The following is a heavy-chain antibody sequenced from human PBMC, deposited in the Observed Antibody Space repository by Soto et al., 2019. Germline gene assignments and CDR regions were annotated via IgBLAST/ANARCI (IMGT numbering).Heavy chain of an antibody. Sequence: QVQLVQSGAEVKKPGSSVKVSCKASGGTFSSYAISWVRQAPGQGLEWMGGIIPIFGTANYAQKFQGRVTITADESTSTAYMELSSLRSEDTXXXXXXRTYSSGRMSYYFDYWGQGTLVTV. D-gene: IGHD6-19*01. J-gene: IGHJ4*02. CDR3: XRTYSSGRMSYYFDY. CDR1: GGTFSSYA. V-gene: IGHV1-69*01. CDR2: IIPIFGTA.